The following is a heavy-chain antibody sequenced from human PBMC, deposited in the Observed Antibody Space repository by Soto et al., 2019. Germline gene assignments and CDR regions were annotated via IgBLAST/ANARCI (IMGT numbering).Heavy chain of an antibody. V-gene: IGHV3-48*01. CDR1: GFTFSSYA. CDR3: ARPLDKVATPKDFDL. Sequence: GGSLRLSCAASGFTFSSYAMSWVRQAPGKGLEWVSHISSSSSTIYYADSVKGRFTISRDNAKNSVYLQMNSLRAEDTAVYYCARPLDKVATPKDFDLWGRGTLVTVSS. J-gene: IGHJ2*01. CDR2: ISSSSSTI. D-gene: IGHD5-12*01.